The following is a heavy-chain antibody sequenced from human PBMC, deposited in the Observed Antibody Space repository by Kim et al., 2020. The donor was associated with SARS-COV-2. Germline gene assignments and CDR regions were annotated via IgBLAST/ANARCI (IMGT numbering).Heavy chain of an antibody. D-gene: IGHD3-10*01. V-gene: IGHV3-23*01. J-gene: IGHJ6*02. CDR1: GFTFNTYA. CDR2: ISGNGVTT. CDR3: AKENYGSYYYGLDV. Sequence: GGSLRLSCAASGFTFNTYAMSWVRQAPGKGLEWVSAISGNGVTTYYADSVKGHFTISRDNSKNTLFLQMNSLRAEDTALYYCAKENYGSYYYGLDVWGQGTTVTVSS.